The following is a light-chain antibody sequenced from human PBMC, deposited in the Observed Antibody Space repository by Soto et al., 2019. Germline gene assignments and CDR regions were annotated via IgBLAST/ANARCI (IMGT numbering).Light chain of an antibody. Sequence: EIVMTHAPATLSVSPGERATLSCRASQSVSSNLAWYQQKPGQAPRLLIYGASTRATGIPARFSGSGSGTEFTLTISSLQSEDFAVYYCQQYNNWSTFGQVTKV. V-gene: IGKV3-15*01. CDR3: QQYNNWST. J-gene: IGKJ1*01. CDR2: GAS. CDR1: QSVSSN.